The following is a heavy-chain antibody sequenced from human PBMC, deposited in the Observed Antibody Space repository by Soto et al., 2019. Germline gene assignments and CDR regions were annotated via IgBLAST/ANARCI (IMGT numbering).Heavy chain of an antibody. CDR1: GGSISSGGYY. CDR3: ARSRDGVVDH. Sequence: SETLSLTCTVSGGSISSGGYYWSWIRQHPGKGLEWIGYIYYSGSTYYNPSLKSRVTMSVDTSKNQFSLKLSSVTAVDTAVYYCARSRDGVVDHWGQGTLVTVSS. V-gene: IGHV4-31*03. CDR2: IYYSGST. J-gene: IGHJ4*02. D-gene: IGHD2-15*01.